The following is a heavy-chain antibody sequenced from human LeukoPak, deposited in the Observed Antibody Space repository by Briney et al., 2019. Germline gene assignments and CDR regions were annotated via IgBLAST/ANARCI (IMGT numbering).Heavy chain of an antibody. CDR3: ARDLHISGWYALFDF. V-gene: IGHV3-53*01. J-gene: IGHJ4*02. CDR1: GFTVSSNH. CDR2: LLTDGTR. Sequence: GGSLRLSCAASGFTVSSNHMSWVRQAPGKGLEWVSVLLTDGTRYYADSAKGRFTISRDNSKNTLFLQMNSLRADDTAVYYCARDLHISGWYALFDFWGQGALVTVSS. D-gene: IGHD6-19*01.